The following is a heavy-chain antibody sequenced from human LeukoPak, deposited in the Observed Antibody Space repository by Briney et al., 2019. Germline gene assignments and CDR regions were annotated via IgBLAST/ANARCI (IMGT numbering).Heavy chain of an antibody. V-gene: IGHV4-59*01. CDR3: AGAGDWGYYFDS. CDR1: GGSISSYY. Sequence: SETLSLTCTVSGGSISSYYWSWIRQPPGKGLEWIGFIYYSGSTNYNPSLKSRVTISVDTSKNQFSLKLSSVTAADTAVYYCAGAGDWGYYFDSWGQGTLVTVSS. D-gene: IGHD3/OR15-3a*01. J-gene: IGHJ4*02. CDR2: IYYSGST.